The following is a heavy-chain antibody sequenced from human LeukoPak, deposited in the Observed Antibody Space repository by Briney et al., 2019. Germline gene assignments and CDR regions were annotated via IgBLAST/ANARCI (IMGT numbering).Heavy chain of an antibody. CDR2: IYHTGST. V-gene: IGHV4-38-2*02. CDR3: ARGSHPVTGTLGGCFDP. J-gene: IGHJ5*02. Sequence: SETLSLTCSVSSYSINSNYYWGWIRQSPGKGLEWIGSIYHTGSTYYNPSLKSRVTISLDASNKQFSLRLSSVTAADTAVYYCARGSHPVTGTLGGCFDPWGQGTLVIVSS. CDR1: SYSINSNYY. D-gene: IGHD6-19*01.